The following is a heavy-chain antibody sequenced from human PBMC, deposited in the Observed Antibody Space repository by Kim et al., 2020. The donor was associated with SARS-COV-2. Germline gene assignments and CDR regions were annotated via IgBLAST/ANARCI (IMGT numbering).Heavy chain of an antibody. Sequence: GESLKISCKGSGYSFTSYWIGWVRQMPGKGLEWMGIIYPGASDTRYSPSFQGQVTISADKSISTAYLQWSSLKASDTAMYYCARLGEGFGELEDYYYGMDVWGQGTTVTVSS. V-gene: IGHV5-51*01. CDR1: GYSFTSYW. CDR3: ARLGEGFGELEDYYYGMDV. J-gene: IGHJ6*02. D-gene: IGHD3-10*01. CDR2: IYPGASDT.